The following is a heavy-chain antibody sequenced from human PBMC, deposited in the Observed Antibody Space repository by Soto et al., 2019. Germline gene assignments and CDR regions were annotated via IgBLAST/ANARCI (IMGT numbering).Heavy chain of an antibody. CDR1: GGTFGNTA. D-gene: IGHD3-16*01. CDR2: IVPMFGTA. CDR3: ARDGDPGYSVWGGPLGGGRFDP. J-gene: IGHJ5*02. V-gene: IGHV1-69*12. Sequence: QVQLVQSGAEVKEPASSVNVSCKTSGGTFGNTAVTWVRQAPGQGLEWIGGIVPMFGTANYAQKFQGRVTITADEWPSTAYMELSRLSSDDTAVYYCARDGDPGYSVWGGPLGGGRFDPWGQGTLVTVSS.